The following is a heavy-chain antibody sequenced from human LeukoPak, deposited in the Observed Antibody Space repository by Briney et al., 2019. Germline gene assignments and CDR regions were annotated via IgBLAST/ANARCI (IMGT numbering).Heavy chain of an antibody. V-gene: IGHV5-51*01. CDR2: IYPGDSDT. CDR3: ARVTIVRGVIRRIDY. D-gene: IGHD3-10*01. CDR1: GYSFTSYW. Sequence: GESLKISCKGAGYSFTSYWIGWVRQMPGKGLEWMGIIYPGDSDTRYCPSFQGQVTIPADKSIHTAYCQCSNLKAPDTAVYCCARVTIVRGVIRRIDYWGQGTLVTVSS. J-gene: IGHJ4*02.